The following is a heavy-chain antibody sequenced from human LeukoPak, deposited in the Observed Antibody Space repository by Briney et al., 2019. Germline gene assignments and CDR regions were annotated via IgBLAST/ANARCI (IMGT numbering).Heavy chain of an antibody. Sequence: GASVKVSCKASGYTFTGYYMHWVRQAPGQGLEWMGIINPSGGSTSHAQKFQGRVTMTRDMSTSTVYMELSSLRSGDTAVYYCARGSWYSSSWAYYYYMDVWGKGTTVTVSS. J-gene: IGHJ6*03. V-gene: IGHV1-46*01. CDR2: INPSGGST. CDR3: ARGSWYSSSWAYYYYMDV. D-gene: IGHD6-13*01. CDR1: GYTFTGYY.